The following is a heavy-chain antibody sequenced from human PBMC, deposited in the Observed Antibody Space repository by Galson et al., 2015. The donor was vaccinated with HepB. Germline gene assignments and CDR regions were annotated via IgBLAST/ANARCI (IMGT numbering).Heavy chain of an antibody. CDR2: ISYDGSNK. J-gene: IGHJ6*02. D-gene: IGHD1-26*01. CDR3: AKAEGASFHYYYYGMDV. Sequence: SLRLSCAASGFTFSSYGMHWVRQAPGKGLEWVAVISYDGSNKYYADSVKGRFTISRDNSKNTLYLQMNSLRAEDTAVYYCAKAEGASFHYYYYGMDVWGQGTTVTVSS. V-gene: IGHV3-30*18. CDR1: GFTFSSYG.